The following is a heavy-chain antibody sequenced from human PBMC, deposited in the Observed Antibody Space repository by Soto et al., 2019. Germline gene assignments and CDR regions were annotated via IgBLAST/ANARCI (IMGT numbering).Heavy chain of an antibody. CDR3: ASRTSGWYFDY. J-gene: IGHJ4*02. D-gene: IGHD6-19*01. CDR1: GFTFSSYG. V-gene: IGHV3-23*01. Sequence: GGSLRLSCAASGFTFSSYGMHWVRQAPGKGLEWVSVISGSGGNTYYADSVKGRFTISRDNSKNKLYLQMNSLRAEDTAVYYCASRTSGWYFDYWGQGTLVTVSS. CDR2: ISGSGGNT.